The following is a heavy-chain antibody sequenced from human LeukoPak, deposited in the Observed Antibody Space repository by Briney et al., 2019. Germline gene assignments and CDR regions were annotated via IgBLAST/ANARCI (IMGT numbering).Heavy chain of an antibody. V-gene: IGHV4-4*07. J-gene: IGHJ4*02. D-gene: IGHD2-15*01. CDR1: GGSISSYY. Sequence: KPSETLSLTCTVSGGSISSYYWSWIRQPAGKGLEWIGRISTSGSTNYNPSLKSRVTISVDTSKNQFSLKLSSVTAADTAVYYCARGYCSGGSCSNPGFDYWGQGTLVTISS. CDR3: ARGYCSGGSCSNPGFDY. CDR2: ISTSGST.